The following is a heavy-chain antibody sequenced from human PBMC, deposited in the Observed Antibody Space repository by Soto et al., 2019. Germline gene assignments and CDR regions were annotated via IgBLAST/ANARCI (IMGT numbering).Heavy chain of an antibody. J-gene: IGHJ1*01. CDR2: IRSKANDYAT. D-gene: IGHD2-15*01. CDR3: TGGYCTGGTCYSGYFQH. CDR1: GFTFSGST. V-gene: IGHV3-73*02. Sequence: EVQLVQSGGGLVQPGGSLKLSCAASGFTFSGSTVHWVRQASGEGLQWVGRIRSKANDYATTYIASVKGRFTISRDDSRYTAYLQMSGRNTEYTAVYYCTGGYCTGGTCYSGYFQHWGQGALVTV.